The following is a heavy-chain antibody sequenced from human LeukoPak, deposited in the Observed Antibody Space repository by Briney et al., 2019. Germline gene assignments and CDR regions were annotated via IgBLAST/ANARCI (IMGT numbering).Heavy chain of an antibody. CDR3: ARVVELDYVWGSYRSFDY. Sequence: PSETLSRTCAVYGGSFSGYYRSWIRQPPGKGLEWIGETKHSGNTNYNPSLKSRVTISVDTTKNQFSLKLSSVTAADTAVYYCARVVELDYVWGSYRSFDYWGQGTLVTVSS. V-gene: IGHV4-34*01. CDR1: GGSFSGYY. D-gene: IGHD3-16*02. CDR2: TKHSGNT. J-gene: IGHJ4*02.